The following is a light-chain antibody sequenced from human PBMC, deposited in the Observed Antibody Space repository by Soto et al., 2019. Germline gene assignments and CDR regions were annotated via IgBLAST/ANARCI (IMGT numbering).Light chain of an antibody. CDR3: QEYNSAPWT. CDR2: AAS. Sequence: DIQMTQSPSSLSASVGDRVTITCRASQGISNFLAWYQQKPGRVPKLLIYAASTLQSGVPSRFSGSGSGTDFTLTITSLQPEDVATYYCQEYNSAPWTFGQGTKVEIK. V-gene: IGKV1-27*01. J-gene: IGKJ1*01. CDR1: QGISNF.